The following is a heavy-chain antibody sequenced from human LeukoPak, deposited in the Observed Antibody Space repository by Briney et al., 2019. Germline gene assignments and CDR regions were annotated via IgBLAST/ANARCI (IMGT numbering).Heavy chain of an antibody. CDR2: MNPNSGNT. CDR1: GYTFTSYD. V-gene: IGHV1-8*01. J-gene: IGHJ4*02. D-gene: IGHD3-10*01. CDR3: ARSSQLLWFGESDY. Sequence: AASVKISCKASGYTFTSYDINWVRQATGQGIEWMGWMNPNSGNTGYAQKFQGRVTMTRNTSISTAYMELSSLRSEDTAVYYCARSSQLLWFGESDYWGQGTLVSVSS.